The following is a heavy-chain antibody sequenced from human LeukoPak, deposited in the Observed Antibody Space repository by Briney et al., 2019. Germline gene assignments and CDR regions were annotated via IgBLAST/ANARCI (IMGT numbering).Heavy chain of an antibody. D-gene: IGHD2-8*01. Sequence: GGSLRLSCAASGFTFDDYGMSWVRQAPGKGLEWVANLNGDGTEKYYADSVKGRFTVSRDNTKNTFFLQMNSLRVDDTALYYCARDNGRFCDDFWGQGTLVTVSP. CDR3: ARDNGRFCDDF. CDR1: GFTFDDYG. CDR2: LNGDGTEK. V-gene: IGHV3-7*01. J-gene: IGHJ4*02.